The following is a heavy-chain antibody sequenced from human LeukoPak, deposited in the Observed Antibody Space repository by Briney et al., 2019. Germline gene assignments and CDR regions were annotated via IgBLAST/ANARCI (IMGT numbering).Heavy chain of an antibody. V-gene: IGHV3-23*01. Sequence: GGSLRLSCVVSGITLSNYGMSWVRQAPGKGLEWVSAISGSGGSTYYADSVKGRFTISRDNSKNTLYLQMNSLRAEDTAVYYCAKAPRAAAGTYNGMDVWGQGTTVTVSS. D-gene: IGHD6-13*01. CDR2: ISGSGGST. CDR1: GITLSNYG. CDR3: AKAPRAAAGTYNGMDV. J-gene: IGHJ6*02.